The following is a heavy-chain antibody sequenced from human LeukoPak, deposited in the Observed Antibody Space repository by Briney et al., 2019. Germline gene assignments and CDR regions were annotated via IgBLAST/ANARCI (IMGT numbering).Heavy chain of an antibody. V-gene: IGHV3-21*04. CDR2: ISSSSSYI. CDR3: AKVVMVRGVFDY. D-gene: IGHD3-10*01. Sequence: SGGSLRLSCAASGFTFSSYSMNWVRQAPGKGLEWVSSISSSSSYIYYADSVKGRFTISRDNSKNTLYLQMDSLRAEDTAVYYCAKVVMVRGVFDYWGQGTLVTVSS. J-gene: IGHJ4*02. CDR1: GFTFSSYS.